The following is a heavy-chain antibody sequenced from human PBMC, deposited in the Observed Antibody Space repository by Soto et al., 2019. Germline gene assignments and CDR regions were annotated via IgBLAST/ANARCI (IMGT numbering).Heavy chain of an antibody. CDR2: ITTSGSDM. CDR1: GFPFSTYE. CDR3: AKDRRTTMVRGVLRDFDS. Sequence: GGSLRLSCAGSGFPFSTYEMNWVRQAPGKGLEWIAHITTSGSDMNYADSVKGRFTISRDNSKSSVFLQMNSLRVEDTAIYYCAKDRRTTMVRGVLRDFDSWGQGNLVTVSS. J-gene: IGHJ4*01. D-gene: IGHD3-10*01. V-gene: IGHV3-48*03.